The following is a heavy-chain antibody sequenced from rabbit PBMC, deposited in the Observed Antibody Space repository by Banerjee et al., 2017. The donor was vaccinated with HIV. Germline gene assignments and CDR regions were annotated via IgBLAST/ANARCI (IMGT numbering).Heavy chain of an antibody. J-gene: IGHJ4*01. D-gene: IGHD4-1*01. Sequence: QSLEESGGGLVKPGASLTLTCTASGFSFSSGYYMSWVRQAPGKGLEWIGIIYAGKGSTDYASWVNGRFTISSDNAQNTVDLQMNSLTAADTATYFCARIDPRYYSSDWDYFNLWGPGTLVTIS. CDR1: GFSFSSGYY. CDR2: IYAGKGST. CDR3: ARIDPRYYSSDWDYFNL. V-gene: IGHV1S40*01.